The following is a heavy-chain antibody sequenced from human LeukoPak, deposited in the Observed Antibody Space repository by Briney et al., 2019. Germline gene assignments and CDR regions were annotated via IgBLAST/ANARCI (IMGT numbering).Heavy chain of an antibody. Sequence: PGGSLRLSCAASGFTFSSYEMNWVRQAPGTGLEWVSYISSSGSTIYYADSVKGRFTISRDNAKNSLYLQMNSLRAEDTAVYYCARVDILTGDYWGQGTLVTVSS. D-gene: IGHD3-9*01. CDR1: GFTFSSYE. CDR3: ARVDILTGDY. CDR2: ISSSGSTI. V-gene: IGHV3-48*03. J-gene: IGHJ4*02.